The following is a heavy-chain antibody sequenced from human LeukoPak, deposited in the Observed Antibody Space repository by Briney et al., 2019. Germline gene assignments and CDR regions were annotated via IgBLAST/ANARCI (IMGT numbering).Heavy chain of an antibody. V-gene: IGHV3-9*01. CDR2: ISWNSGSI. CDR3: VKDIGGYSSSWYRGVDAFDI. D-gene: IGHD6-13*01. J-gene: IGHJ3*02. CDR1: GFTFDDYA. Sequence: GGSLRLSCAASGFTFDDYAMHWVRQAPGKGLEWVSGISWNSGSIGYADSVKGRFTISRDNAKNSLYLQMNSLRAEDTALYYCVKDIGGYSSSWYRGVDAFDIWGQGTMVTVSP.